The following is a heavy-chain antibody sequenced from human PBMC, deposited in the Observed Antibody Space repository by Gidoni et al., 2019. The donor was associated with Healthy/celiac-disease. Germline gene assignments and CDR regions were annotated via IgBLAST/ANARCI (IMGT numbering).Heavy chain of an antibody. D-gene: IGHD6-13*01. V-gene: IGHV4-31*03. J-gene: IGHJ4*02. CDR1: GGSISSGGYY. CDR3: ARALRAAAGTRAFDY. Sequence: QVQLQESGPRLVKPSQTLSLTCTFSGGSISSGGYYWSWIRQHPGKGLEWIGYIYYSGSNYYNPSLKSRVTISVDTSKNQFSLKLSSVTAADTAVYYCARALRAAAGTRAFDYWGQGTLVTVSS. CDR2: IYYSGSN.